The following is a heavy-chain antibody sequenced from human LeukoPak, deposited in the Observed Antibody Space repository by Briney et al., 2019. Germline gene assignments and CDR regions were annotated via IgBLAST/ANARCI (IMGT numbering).Heavy chain of an antibody. CDR2: INYSGTT. Sequence: PSETLSLTCTVSGGSISNYYWNWIRQLPGKGLEWIGYINYSGTTNYNPSLKSRVTISVDTSKNQFSLKLTSVTAADTAMYYCAREGLPGRDAFDIWGQGTMVTVSS. J-gene: IGHJ3*02. D-gene: IGHD5/OR15-5a*01. V-gene: IGHV4-59*01. CDR1: GGSISNYY. CDR3: AREGLPGRDAFDI.